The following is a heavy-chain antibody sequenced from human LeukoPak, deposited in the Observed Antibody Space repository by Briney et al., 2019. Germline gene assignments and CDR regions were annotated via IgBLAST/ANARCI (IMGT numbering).Heavy chain of an antibody. Sequence: ASVKVSCKASGYTFTGYYMHWVRQAPGHGLEWMGWINPNSGGTNYAQKFQGRVTMTRDTSISTAYMELSRLRSDDTAVYYCARETGYYDSSGYGYLGPYFDYWGQGTLVTVSS. CDR3: ARETGYYDSSGYGYLGPYFDY. CDR1: GYTFTGYY. V-gene: IGHV1-2*02. J-gene: IGHJ4*02. CDR2: INPNSGGT. D-gene: IGHD3-22*01.